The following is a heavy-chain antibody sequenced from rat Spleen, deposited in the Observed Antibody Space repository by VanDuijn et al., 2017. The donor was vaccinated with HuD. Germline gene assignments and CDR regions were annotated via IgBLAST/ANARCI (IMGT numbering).Heavy chain of an antibody. J-gene: IGHJ2*01. CDR1: GFTFSDYY. CDR3: TTGITTGYYFDY. CDR2: ISYDGSST. V-gene: IGHV5-20*01. D-gene: IGHD1-10*01. Sequence: EVQLVESGGGLVQPGRSLKLSCAASGFTFSDYYMAWVRQAPTKGLEWVATISYDGSSTYYRDSVKGRFTISRDNAKSTLYLQMDSLRSEDTATYYCTTGITTGYYFDYWGQGVMVTVSS.